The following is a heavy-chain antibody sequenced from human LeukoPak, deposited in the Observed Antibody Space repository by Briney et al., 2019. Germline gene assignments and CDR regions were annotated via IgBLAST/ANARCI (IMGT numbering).Heavy chain of an antibody. CDR3: ARAGYYYDGSGYYRCYFDY. V-gene: IGHV3-66*01. J-gene: IGHJ4*02. D-gene: IGHD3-22*01. CDR2: IYSGGST. CDR1: GITVSSNY. Sequence: GGSLRLSWAASGITVSSNYMSWVRQAPGKGLEWVSGIYSGGSTYYADSVNGRFTISRDDSKNTLYLQISSLRAEDMAVYDCARAGYYYDGSGYYRCYFDYWGQGTLVTVSS.